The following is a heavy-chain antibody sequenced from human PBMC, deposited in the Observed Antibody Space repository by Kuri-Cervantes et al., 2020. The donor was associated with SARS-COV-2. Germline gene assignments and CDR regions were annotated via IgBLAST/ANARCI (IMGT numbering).Heavy chain of an antibody. D-gene: IGHD2-15*01. CDR3: ASVKYIDYYYYMDV. Sequence: SETLSLTCTVSGGSIRSGSYYWSWIRQPPGKGLEWIGYIYYSGSTNYNPSLKSRVTISVDTSKNQFSLKLSSVTAADTAVYYCASVKYIDYYYYMDVWGKGTTVTVSS. CDR1: GGSIRSGSYY. V-gene: IGHV4-61*01. J-gene: IGHJ6*03. CDR2: IYYSGST.